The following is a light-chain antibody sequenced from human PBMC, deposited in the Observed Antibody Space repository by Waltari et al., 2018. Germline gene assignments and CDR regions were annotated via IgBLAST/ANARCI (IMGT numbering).Light chain of an antibody. CDR1: SSDVGHYKR. J-gene: IGLJ2*01. V-gene: IGLV2-23*02. CDR2: AVS. Sequence: QSALTQPASVSGSPGQSITIPCTGTSSDVGHYKRVPWYQQHPGKAPKLMIYAVSKRPSGVSDRFSGSKSGDMASLTISGLQPEDEAEYFCSSYAGSSKGVFGGGTKVTVL. CDR3: SSYAGSSKGV.